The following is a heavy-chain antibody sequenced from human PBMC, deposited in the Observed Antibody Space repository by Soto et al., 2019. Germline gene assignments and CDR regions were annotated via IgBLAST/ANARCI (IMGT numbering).Heavy chain of an antibody. D-gene: IGHD5-18*01. CDR1: GYTFTSYG. CDR2: ISAYNGKT. V-gene: IGHV1-18*01. CDR3: EKERGYSYGYDY. Sequence: QVQLVQSGAEVKKPGASVKVSCKASGYTFTSYGISWVRQATGQGLEWMGCISAYNGKTNYAQKLQGRVTMTTDTSTSTAYMELMSLRSDDTAVYYGEKERGYSYGYDYWGQGHLVTVSS. J-gene: IGHJ4*02.